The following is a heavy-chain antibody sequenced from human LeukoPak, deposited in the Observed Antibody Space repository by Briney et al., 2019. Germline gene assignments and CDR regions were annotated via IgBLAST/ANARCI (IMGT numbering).Heavy chain of an antibody. CDR1: GFTFSSYA. CDR3: AKPPPLAYCGGNCYSYIDY. J-gene: IGHJ4*02. Sequence: GGSLRLSCAASGFTFSSYAMSWVRQAPGKGLEWVSGISGSGGSTYYADSVKGRFTISRDNSKNTLYLQMNSLRAEDTAVYYCAKPPPLAYCGGNCYSYIDYWGQGTLVTVSS. CDR2: ISGSGGST. V-gene: IGHV3-23*01. D-gene: IGHD2-21*01.